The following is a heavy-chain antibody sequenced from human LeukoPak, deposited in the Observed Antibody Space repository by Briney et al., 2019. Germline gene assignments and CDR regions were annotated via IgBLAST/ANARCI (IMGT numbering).Heavy chain of an antibody. Sequence: GGSLRLSCAASGFTFNSYAMSWVRQAPGKGLEWVSAISGSGGSTYYADSVKGRFTISRDNPKNSLYLQMNSLRAEDTAVYYCAKPLYSYGYLFDYWGKGTLVTVSS. CDR1: GFTFNSYA. CDR3: AKPLYSYGYLFDY. J-gene: IGHJ4*02. D-gene: IGHD5-18*01. CDR2: ISGSGGST. V-gene: IGHV3-23*01.